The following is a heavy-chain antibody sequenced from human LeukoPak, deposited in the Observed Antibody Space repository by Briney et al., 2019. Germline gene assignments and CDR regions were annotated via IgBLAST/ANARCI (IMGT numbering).Heavy chain of an antibody. J-gene: IGHJ4*02. V-gene: IGHV5-51*01. CDR3: ARLAMGSSWYFDY. Sequence: GESLKISCKASGYSFTSYWIGWVRQMPGKGLEWMGIIYPGDSDSRYSPSFQGQVTISAGKSISTAYLQWSSLKASDTAIFYCARLAMGSSWYFDYWGQGTLVTVSS. D-gene: IGHD6-13*01. CDR2: IYPGDSDS. CDR1: GYSFTSYW.